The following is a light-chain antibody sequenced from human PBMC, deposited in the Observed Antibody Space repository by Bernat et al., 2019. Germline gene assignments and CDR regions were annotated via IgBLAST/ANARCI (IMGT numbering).Light chain of an antibody. J-gene: IGKJ5*01. CDR3: QQLDKFPIT. Sequence: DIQLTQSPSFLSASVGDRVTITCRASQVIDTYLAWYHQKPGKAPHLLIYGASTLQSGVPSRFSGSGSGTEFTLTISSLQPEDSATYYCQQLDKFPITFGQGTRLRLN. CDR1: QVIDTY. V-gene: IGKV1-9*01. CDR2: GAS.